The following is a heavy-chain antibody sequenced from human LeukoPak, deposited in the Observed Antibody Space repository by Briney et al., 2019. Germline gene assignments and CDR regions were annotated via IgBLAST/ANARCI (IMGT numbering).Heavy chain of an antibody. D-gene: IGHD3-10*01. CDR1: GFTFSSYS. J-gene: IGHJ4*02. CDR2: ISSSSSYI. CDR3: AKGKNTGSYLSHVDY. Sequence: GGSLRLSCAASGFTFSSYSMNWVRQAPGKGLGWVSSISSSSSYIYYADSVKGRLTISRDNAKNSLYLQMNSLRTEDTALYYCAKGKNTGSYLSHVDYWGQGTLVTVSS. V-gene: IGHV3-21*04.